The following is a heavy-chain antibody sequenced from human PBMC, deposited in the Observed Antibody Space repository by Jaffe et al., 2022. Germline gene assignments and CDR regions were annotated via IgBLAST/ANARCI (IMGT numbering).Heavy chain of an antibody. CDR2: ISSSSSYI. Sequence: EVQLVESGGGLVKPGGSLRLSCAASGFTFSSYSMNWVRQAPGKGLEWVSSISSSSSYIYYADSVKGRFTISRDNAKNSLYLQMNSLRAEDTAVYYCARYPRYFDWLSHAFDAFDIWGQGTMVTVSS. D-gene: IGHD3-9*01. CDR1: GFTFSSYS. CDR3: ARYPRYFDWLSHAFDAFDI. J-gene: IGHJ3*02. V-gene: IGHV3-21*01.